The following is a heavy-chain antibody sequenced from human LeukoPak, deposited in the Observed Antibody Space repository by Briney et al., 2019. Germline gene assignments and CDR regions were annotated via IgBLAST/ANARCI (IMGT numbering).Heavy chain of an antibody. J-gene: IGHJ6*03. CDR2: ISWNSGSI. CDR3: ARNSVLRYLQWLVNYYMDV. D-gene: IGHD3-3*01. V-gene: IGHV3-9*01. CDR1: GFTFDDYA. Sequence: GGSLRLSCAASGFTFDDYAMHWVRQAPGKGLEWVSGISWNSGSIGYADSVKGRFTISRDNSNNTLYLQMNSLRPEDTAVYYCARNSVLRYLQWLVNYYMDVWGKGTTVTVSS.